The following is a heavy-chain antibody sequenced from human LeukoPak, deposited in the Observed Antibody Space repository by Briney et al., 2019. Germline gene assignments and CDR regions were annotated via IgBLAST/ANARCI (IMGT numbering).Heavy chain of an antibody. J-gene: IGHJ3*02. V-gene: IGHV1-18*01. CDR3: ARDDRRFLEWLFFRGSTFDI. Sequence: GASVKVSCKASGYTFTSYGISWVRQAPGQGLEWMGWISAYNGNTNYAQKIQGRVTMTTDTSTSTAYMELRSLRSDDTAVYYCARDDRRFLEWLFFRGSTFDIWGQGTMVTVSS. D-gene: IGHD3-3*01. CDR1: GYTFTSYG. CDR2: ISAYNGNT.